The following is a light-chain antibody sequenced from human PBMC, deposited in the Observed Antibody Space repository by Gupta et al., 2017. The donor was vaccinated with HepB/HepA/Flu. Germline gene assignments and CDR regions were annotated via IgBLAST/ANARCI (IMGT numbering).Light chain of an antibody. Sequence: DIVMTQSPDSLAVSLGERATINCKSSQSVLYSSNNKNYLAWYQQKPGQPPKLLISWASTRESGVPDRFSGSGSGTDFTLTISSLQAEDVAVYYCQQEDSTPITFGGGTKVDIK. CDR1: QSVLYSSNNKNY. V-gene: IGKV4-1*01. CDR2: WAS. J-gene: IGKJ4*01. CDR3: QQEDSTPIT.